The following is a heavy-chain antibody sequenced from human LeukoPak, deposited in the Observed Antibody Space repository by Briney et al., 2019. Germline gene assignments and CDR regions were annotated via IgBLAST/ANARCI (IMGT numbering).Heavy chain of an antibody. CDR1: GFTFSSYV. V-gene: IGHV3-23*01. CDR2: ISGNSGST. Sequence: GGSLRLSCTASGFTFSSYVMSWVRQAPGKGLEWVSTISGNSGSTYYADSVKGRFTISRDNSKSTLFLQMDSLSAEDTAVYYCAKDLPHYYDSSGVDYWGQGTLVTVSS. D-gene: IGHD3-22*01. CDR3: AKDLPHYYDSSGVDY. J-gene: IGHJ4*02.